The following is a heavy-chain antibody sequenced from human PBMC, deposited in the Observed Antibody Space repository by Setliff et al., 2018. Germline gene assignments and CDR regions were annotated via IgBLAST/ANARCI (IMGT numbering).Heavy chain of an antibody. J-gene: IGHJ3*02. CDR3: IRDWVGVGATNGFDI. V-gene: IGHV3-74*01. CDR1: GFTFSSYW. Sequence: PGGSLRLSCAASGFTFSSYWMHWVRQAPGKGLVWVSRINSDGSRTDYADSVKGRFTISRDNAKNTLYLQMNSLRVEDTAVYYCIRDWVGVGATNGFDIWGQGTMVTVSS. D-gene: IGHD1-26*01. CDR2: INSDGSRT.